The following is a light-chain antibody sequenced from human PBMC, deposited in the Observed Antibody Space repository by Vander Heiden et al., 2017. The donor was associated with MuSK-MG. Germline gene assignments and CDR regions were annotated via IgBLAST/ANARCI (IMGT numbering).Light chain of an antibody. CDR1: SSDVGSYDY. J-gene: IGLJ2*01. CDR2: IVN. CDR3: CSYTNSATYRLI. V-gene: IGLV2-11*01. Sequence: QSALIQPPSVSGSPGQSVTISCTGTSSDVGSYDYVSWYQQHPGTVPKPMIVIVNPQPSGVPARFSCSNSGNTASTTISGLQTEDEADDECCSYTNSATYRLIFGGGTRLTVL.